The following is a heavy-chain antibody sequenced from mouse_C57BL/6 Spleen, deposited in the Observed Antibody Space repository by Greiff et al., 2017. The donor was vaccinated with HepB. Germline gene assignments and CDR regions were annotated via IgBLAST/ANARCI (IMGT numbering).Heavy chain of an antibody. CDR3: ARGYSFDY. CDR1: CYTFTFYL. J-gene: IGHJ2*01. Sequence: VQLLHPGAELVSPGSSVMLSCKASCYTFTFYLMHLLNQMPIQFLEWFSNLDPSDSETHYNQKFKDKATLTVDKSSSTAYMQLSSLTSEDSAVYYCARGYSFDYWGQGTTLTVSS. V-gene: IGHV1-52*01. CDR2: LDPSDSET.